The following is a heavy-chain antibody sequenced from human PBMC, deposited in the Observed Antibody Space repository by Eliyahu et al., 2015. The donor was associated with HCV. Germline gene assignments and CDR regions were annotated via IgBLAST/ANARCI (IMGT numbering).Heavy chain of an antibody. D-gene: IGHD3-16*02. Sequence: QVQLQESGPGLVXPSETLSLTCAVSGYSISSGYYWGWIRQPPGKGLEWIGSIYHSGSTXYNPSLKSRVTIXVDTSKNQFSLKLSSVTAADTAVYYCARHGVGVIQFDPWGQGTLVTVSS. CDR3: ARHGVGVIQFDP. J-gene: IGHJ5*02. V-gene: IGHV4-38-2*01. CDR1: GYSISSGYY. CDR2: IYHSGST.